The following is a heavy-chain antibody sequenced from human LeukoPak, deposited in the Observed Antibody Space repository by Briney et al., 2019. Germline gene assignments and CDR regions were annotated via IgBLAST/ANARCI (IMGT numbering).Heavy chain of an antibody. D-gene: IGHD2-2*01. J-gene: IGHJ6*01. Sequence: SETLSLTCTVSGGSVSSGSYYWGWIRQPPGKGLEWVGYIYYSGSTNYNPSLKSRVTISVDTSKTQFSLKLSSVTAADTAVYYWARDLLYCSSTSCRLVDGMDVWGKGNTVTVSS. V-gene: IGHV4-61*01. CDR3: ARDLLYCSSTSCRLVDGMDV. CDR1: GGSVSSGSYY. CDR2: IYYSGST.